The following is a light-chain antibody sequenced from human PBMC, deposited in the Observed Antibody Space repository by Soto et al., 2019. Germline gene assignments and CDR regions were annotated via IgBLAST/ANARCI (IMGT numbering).Light chain of an antibody. J-gene: IGKJ1*01. Sequence: DIVMTQSPLSLAVTPGEAASISCRSSQSLQHRNGFNYLDWYLQKPGQSPQLLIYLASNRASGVPDRLSGSGSGTDFTLKISRVEAEDVGVYYCMQGLQTPTFGQGTKVEIK. CDR3: MQGLQTPT. CDR2: LAS. CDR1: QSLQHRNGFNY. V-gene: IGKV2-28*01.